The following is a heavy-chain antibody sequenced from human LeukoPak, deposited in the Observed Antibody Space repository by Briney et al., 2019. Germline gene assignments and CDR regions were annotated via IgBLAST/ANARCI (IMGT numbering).Heavy chain of an antibody. CDR1: GFTFSSYE. CDR2: ISSSGSTI. CDR3: ARIATVTPHYYYYYMDV. J-gene: IGHJ6*03. Sequence: GGSLRLSCAASGFTFSSYEMNWVRQAPGKGLEWVSYISSSGSTIYYADSVKGRFTISRDNAKNSLYLQMNSLRAEDTAVYYCARIATVTPHYYYYYMDVWGKGTTVTVSS. D-gene: IGHD4-17*01. V-gene: IGHV3-48*03.